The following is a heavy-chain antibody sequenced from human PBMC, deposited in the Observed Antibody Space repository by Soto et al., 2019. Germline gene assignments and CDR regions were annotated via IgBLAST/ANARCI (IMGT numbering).Heavy chain of an antibody. CDR1: GGSISSYY. CDR2: IYYSGST. V-gene: IGHV4-59*01. J-gene: IGHJ4*02. Sequence: QVQLQESGPGLVKPSETLSLTCTVSGGSISSYYWSWIRQPPGKGLEWIGYIYYSGSTNYNPSLKSRVTISVDTSKNQFSLKLSSVTAADTAVYYCARGGGYDFWSGYPSFDYWGQGTLVTVSS. CDR3: ARGGGYDFWSGYPSFDY. D-gene: IGHD3-3*01.